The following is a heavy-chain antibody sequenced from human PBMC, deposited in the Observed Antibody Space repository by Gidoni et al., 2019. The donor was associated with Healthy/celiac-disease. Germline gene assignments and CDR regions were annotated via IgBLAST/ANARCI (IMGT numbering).Heavy chain of an antibody. V-gene: IGHV1-18*01. J-gene: IGHJ5*02. Sequence: QVQLVQSGAEVKKPGASVKVSCKASGYTFTSYAISWVRQAPGQGLEWMGWISAYNGNTNYAQKLQGRVTMTTDTSTSTAYMELRSLRSDDTAVYYCARVPCSTSCYGGGTNWFDPWGQGTLVTVSS. D-gene: IGHD2-2*01. CDR1: GYTFTSYA. CDR3: ARVPCSTSCYGGGTNWFDP. CDR2: ISAYNGNT.